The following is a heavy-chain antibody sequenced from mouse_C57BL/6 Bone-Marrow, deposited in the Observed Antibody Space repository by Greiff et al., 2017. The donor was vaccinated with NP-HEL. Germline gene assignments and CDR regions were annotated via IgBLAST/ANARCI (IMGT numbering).Heavy chain of an antibody. D-gene: IGHD5-1*01. J-gene: IGHJ2*01. CDR3: AGGMGYLYYLDY. CDR1: GYTFTSYG. CDR2: IYPRSGNT. V-gene: IGHV1-81*01. Sequence: QVQLQQSGAELARPGASVKLSCKASGYTFTSYGISWVKQRTGQGLEWIGEIYPRSGNTYYNEKFKGKATLTADKSSSTADMELRSLTSEDSAVYFCAGGMGYLYYLDYGGQGTTLTVSS.